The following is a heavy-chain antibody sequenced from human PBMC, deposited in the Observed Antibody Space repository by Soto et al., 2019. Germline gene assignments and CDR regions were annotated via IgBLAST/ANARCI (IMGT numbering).Heavy chain of an antibody. CDR1: GYTFTSYG. CDR3: ARDQQDYDFWSGYYSYYYYGMDV. Sequence: QVQLVQSGAEVKKPGASVKVSCKACGYTFTSYGISWVRQVPGQGLEWMGWISAYNGNTNYAQKLQGRVTMTTDTSTSTAYMELRSLRSDDTAVYYCARDQQDYDFWSGYYSYYYYGMDVWGQGTTVTVSS. D-gene: IGHD3-3*01. CDR2: ISAYNGNT. V-gene: IGHV1-18*04. J-gene: IGHJ6*02.